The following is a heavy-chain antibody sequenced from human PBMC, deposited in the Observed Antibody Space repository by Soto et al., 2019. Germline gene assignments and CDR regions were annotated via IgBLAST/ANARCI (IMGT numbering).Heavy chain of an antibody. CDR3: TSLYYGH. CDR2: IKSKTAGGTT. Sequence: EVQLVESGGDLVKPGGSLRLSCAASEFTFTYAWMSWVRQAPGKGLEWVGRIKSKTAGGTTDYAAPVKGRFTISRDESQNTLYLQMNSLKTEDTAVYYCTSLYYGHWGQGTLVTVSS. D-gene: IGHD3-16*02. CDR1: EFTFTYAW. J-gene: IGHJ4*02. V-gene: IGHV3-15*01.